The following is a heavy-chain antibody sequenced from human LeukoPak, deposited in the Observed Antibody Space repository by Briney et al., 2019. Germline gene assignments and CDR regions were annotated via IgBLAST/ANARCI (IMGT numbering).Heavy chain of an antibody. J-gene: IGHJ6*02. Sequence: GESLKISCKGSGYTFSSYWTGWVRQMPGKGLEWMGIIHPGDSDTRYSPSLQGQVTISADKSISTAYLQWSSLKASDTAMYYCARHHAYYGMDVWGQGTTVTVSS. V-gene: IGHV5-51*01. CDR1: GYTFSSYW. CDR3: ARHHAYYGMDV. CDR2: IHPGDSDT.